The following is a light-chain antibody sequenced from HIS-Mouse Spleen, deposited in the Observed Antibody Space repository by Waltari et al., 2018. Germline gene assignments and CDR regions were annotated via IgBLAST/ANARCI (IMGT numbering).Light chain of an antibody. Sequence: DIVMTQSPDSLAVSLGERATINCKSRQSVLYSSNNKNYLAWYQQKPGQPPKLLIYWASTRESGVPDRFSGSGSGTDFTLTISSLQAEDVAVYYCQKYYSTPRTFGQGTKVEIK. V-gene: IGKV4-1*01. CDR2: WAS. CDR3: QKYYSTPRT. CDR1: QSVLYSSNNKNY. J-gene: IGKJ1*01.